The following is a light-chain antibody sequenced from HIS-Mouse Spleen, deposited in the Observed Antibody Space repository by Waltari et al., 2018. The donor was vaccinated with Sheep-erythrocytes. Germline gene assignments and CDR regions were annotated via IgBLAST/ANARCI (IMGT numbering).Light chain of an antibody. Sequence: DIQLTQSPSFLSASVGDRVTITCRASQGISSYLAWYQQKPGKATKLLIYAASTLQSGVPSRFSGSGSGTEFTLTISSLQPEDFATYYCQQLNSYPPLFTFGPGTKVDIK. J-gene: IGKJ3*01. V-gene: IGKV1-9*01. CDR1: QGISSY. CDR2: AAS. CDR3: QQLNSYPPLFT.